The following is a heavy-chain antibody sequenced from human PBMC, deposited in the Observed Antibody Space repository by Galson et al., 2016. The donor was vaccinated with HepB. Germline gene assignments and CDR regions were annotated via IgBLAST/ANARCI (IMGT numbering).Heavy chain of an antibody. CDR1: GFTVSSNY. CDR2: IYSGGST. Sequence: LRLSCAASGFTVSSNYMSWVRQAPGKGLEWVSVIYSGGSTYYADSVKGRFTISRDNSKNTLYLQMNSLRAEDTAVYYCARVSPVDYYYYMDVWGRGTTVTVS. CDR3: ARVSPVDYYYYMDV. J-gene: IGHJ6*03. V-gene: IGHV3-66*01.